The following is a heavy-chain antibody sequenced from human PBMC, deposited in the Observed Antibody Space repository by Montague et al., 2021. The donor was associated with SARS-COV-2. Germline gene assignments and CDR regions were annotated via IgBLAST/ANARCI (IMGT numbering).Heavy chain of an antibody. J-gene: IGHJ4*02. CDR1: GVSVTDYY. CDR2: VLYNKGT. V-gene: IGHV4-59*08. CDR3: VRHPHYDGLNGPPDF. D-gene: IGHD3-9*01. Sequence: SETLSLTCTVSGVSVTDYYWSWIRQPPGKGLEWVGDVLYNKGTDSNPSLKSRVAISVDTSKNQFSLGLTSVTAADTALYYCVRHPHYDGLNGPPDFWDQGTLVTVSS.